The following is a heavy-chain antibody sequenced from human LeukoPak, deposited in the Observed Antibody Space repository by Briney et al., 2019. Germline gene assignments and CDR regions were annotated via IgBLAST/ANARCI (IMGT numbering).Heavy chain of an antibody. D-gene: IGHD3-9*01. CDR2: MYYSGST. J-gene: IGHJ4*02. CDR1: GGSISSSSYY. Sequence: PSETLSLTCTVSGGSISSSSYYWGWIRQPPGKGLEWLGSMYYSGSTYYNPSLKSRGTVSVDTSKKQFSLKLTSVTAADTAVYYCARRNYILTGYYSNFDYWGQGTLVTVSS. V-gene: IGHV4-39*01. CDR3: ARRNYILTGYYSNFDY.